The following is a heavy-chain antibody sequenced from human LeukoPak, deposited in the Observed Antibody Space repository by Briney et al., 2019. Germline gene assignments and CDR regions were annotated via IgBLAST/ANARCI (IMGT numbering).Heavy chain of an antibody. Sequence: GGSLRLSCAASGFTLSSYAMSWVRQAPGKGLEWVSAISGSGGSTYYADSVKGRFTISRDNSKNTLYLQMNSLRAEDTAVYYCANTKKTVAVAGVDYWGQGTLVTVSS. J-gene: IGHJ4*02. D-gene: IGHD6-19*01. V-gene: IGHV3-23*01. CDR3: ANTKKTVAVAGVDY. CDR1: GFTLSSYA. CDR2: ISGSGGST.